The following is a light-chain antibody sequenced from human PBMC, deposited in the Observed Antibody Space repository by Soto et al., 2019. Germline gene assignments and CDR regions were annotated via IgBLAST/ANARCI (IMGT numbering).Light chain of an antibody. CDR3: QQGGT. Sequence: DIQLTQSPSFLSASVGDRVTITCRASQGISSYLAWYQQKPGKAPKLLIYAASTLQSGVLSRFSGSGSGTEFTLTMSSLQPEDFATYYCQQGGTFGPGTKVDI. V-gene: IGKV1-9*01. CDR2: AAS. J-gene: IGKJ3*01. CDR1: QGISSY.